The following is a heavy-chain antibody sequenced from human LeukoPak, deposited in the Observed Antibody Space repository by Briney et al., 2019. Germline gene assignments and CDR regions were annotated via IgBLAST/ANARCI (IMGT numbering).Heavy chain of an antibody. V-gene: IGHV3-23*01. CDR1: GFTFSSYA. CDR3: ARKEVVAALYAFDI. Sequence: AGGSLRLSCAASGFTFSSYAMSWVRQAPGKGLEWVSAISGSGGSTYYADSVKGRFTISRDNSKNTLYLRMNSLRTEDTAVYYCARKEVVAALYAFDIWGQGTMVTVSS. J-gene: IGHJ3*02. D-gene: IGHD2-15*01. CDR2: ISGSGGST.